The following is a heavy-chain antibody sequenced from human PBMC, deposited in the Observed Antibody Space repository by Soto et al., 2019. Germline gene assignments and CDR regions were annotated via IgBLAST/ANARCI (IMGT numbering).Heavy chain of an antibody. CDR2: MQPSTGRT. CDR3: ARGVSAGVDY. J-gene: IGHJ4*02. CDR1: GYGFTILD. V-gene: IGHV1-8*01. D-gene: IGHD1-26*01. Sequence: SVKGYCKTSGYGFTILDVNCLRQTAGQGLEWMGWMQPSTGRTGYAQKFQGRVTMTRDTSINTAYMELTTLTSDDTAFYYCARGVSAGVDYWGQRTLVP.